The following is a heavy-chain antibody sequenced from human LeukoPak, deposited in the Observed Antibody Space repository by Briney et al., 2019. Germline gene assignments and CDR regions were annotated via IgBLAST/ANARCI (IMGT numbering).Heavy chain of an antibody. CDR3: ARVVNYYDSSGYYWYFDY. V-gene: IGHV4-59*01. Sequence: SETLSLTCTVSGGPISSYYWSWIRQPPGKGLEWIGYIYYTGSTNYNPSLKSRVTISVDTSKNQFSLKLSSVTAADTAVYYCARVVNYYDSSGYYWYFDYWGQGTLVTVSS. J-gene: IGHJ4*02. CDR1: GGPISSYY. D-gene: IGHD3-22*01. CDR2: IYYTGST.